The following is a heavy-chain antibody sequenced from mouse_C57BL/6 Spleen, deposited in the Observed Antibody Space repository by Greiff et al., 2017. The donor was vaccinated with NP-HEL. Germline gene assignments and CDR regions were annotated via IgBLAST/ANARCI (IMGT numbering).Heavy chain of an antibody. D-gene: IGHD1-1*01. J-gene: IGHJ2*01. CDR3: THNYYGSSYVGY. CDR2: IDPENGDT. V-gene: IGHV14-4*01. Sequence: EVMLVESGAELVRPGASVKLSCTASGFNIKDDYMHWVKQRPEQGLEWIGWIDPENGDTEYASKFQGKATITADTSSNTAYLQLSSLTSEDTAVYYCTHNYYGSSYVGYWGQGTTLTVSS. CDR1: GFNIKDDY.